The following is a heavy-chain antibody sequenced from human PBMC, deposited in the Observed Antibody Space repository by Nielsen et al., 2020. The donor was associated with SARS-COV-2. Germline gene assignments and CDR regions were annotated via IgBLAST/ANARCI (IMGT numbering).Heavy chain of an antibody. CDR3: ARDREDGMDV. V-gene: IGHV3-21*01. CDR1: GFTFNIYA. Sequence: GGSLRLSCAASGFTFNIYAMAWVRRAPGKGLEWVSSISSSSSYIYYADSVKGRFTISRDNAKNSLYLQMNSLRAEDTAVYYCARDREDGMDVWGQGTTVTVSS. CDR2: ISSSSSYI. J-gene: IGHJ6*02.